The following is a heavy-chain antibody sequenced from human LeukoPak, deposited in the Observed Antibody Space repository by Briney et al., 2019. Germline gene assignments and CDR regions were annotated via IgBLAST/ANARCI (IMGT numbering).Heavy chain of an antibody. Sequence: GGSLRLSCAASGFTFSSYSMNWVRQAPGKGLEWVSSISSSSSYIYYADSVKGRFTISRDNAKNSLYLQMNSLRAEDTAVYYCARMGEEVAGYSDYWGQGTLVTVSS. J-gene: IGHJ4*02. CDR3: ARMGEEVAGYSDY. CDR2: ISSSSSYI. CDR1: GFTFSSYS. D-gene: IGHD6-19*01. V-gene: IGHV3-21*01.